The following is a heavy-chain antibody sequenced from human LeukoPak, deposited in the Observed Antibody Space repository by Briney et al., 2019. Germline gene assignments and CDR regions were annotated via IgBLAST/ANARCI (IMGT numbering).Heavy chain of an antibody. J-gene: IGHJ4*02. V-gene: IGHV1-18*01. Sequence: ASVKVSCKASGYTFTSYDISWVRQAPGQGLEWMGWISAYNGNTNYAQKLQGRVTMTTDTSTRTAYMELRSLRSDDTAVYYCARAGGEYTSSSLDYWGQGTLVTVSS. D-gene: IGHD6-6*01. CDR3: ARAGGEYTSSSLDY. CDR1: GYTFTSYD. CDR2: ISAYNGNT.